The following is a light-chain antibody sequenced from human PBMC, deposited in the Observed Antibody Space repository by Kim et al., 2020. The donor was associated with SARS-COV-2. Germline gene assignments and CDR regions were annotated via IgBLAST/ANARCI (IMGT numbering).Light chain of an antibody. Sequence: PGQSITLACTGTSSDVGGYNYVSWYQQHPGKAPNLMIYDVSKRPSGVSNRFSGSKSGNTASLTISGLQAEDEADYYCSSYTSSSHVFGTGTKVTVL. CDR3: SSYTSSSHV. J-gene: IGLJ1*01. CDR2: DVS. CDR1: SSDVGGYNY. V-gene: IGLV2-14*04.